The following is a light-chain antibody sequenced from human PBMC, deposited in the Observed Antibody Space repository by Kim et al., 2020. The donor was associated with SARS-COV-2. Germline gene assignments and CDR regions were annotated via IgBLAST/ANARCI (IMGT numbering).Light chain of an antibody. J-gene: IGKJ4*01. V-gene: IGKV3D-15*01. CDR2: DAS. CDR1: QSISSK. CDR3: QQYNNWPLT. Sequence: VSPGERATFSCRASQSISSKLAWYQQKPGQAPRLLISDASTRATGIPARFSGSGSGTEFTLTISSLQSEDFAVYYCQQYNNWPLTFGGGTKVDIK.